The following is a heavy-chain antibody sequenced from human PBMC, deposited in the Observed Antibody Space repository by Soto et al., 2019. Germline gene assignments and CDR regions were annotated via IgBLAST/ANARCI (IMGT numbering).Heavy chain of an antibody. CDR3: ARDHVLLHPKYYYYGMDV. J-gene: IGHJ6*02. D-gene: IGHD4-4*01. CDR1: GYTFTSYG. CDR2: ISAYNGNT. V-gene: IGHV1-18*04. Sequence: QVQLVQSGAEVKKPGASVKVSCKASGYTFTSYGISWVRQAPGQGREWMGWISAYNGNTNYAQNLQGRVTMTTDTSTSTAYMELRSLRSDDTAVYYCARDHVLLHPKYYYYGMDVWGQGTTVTVSS.